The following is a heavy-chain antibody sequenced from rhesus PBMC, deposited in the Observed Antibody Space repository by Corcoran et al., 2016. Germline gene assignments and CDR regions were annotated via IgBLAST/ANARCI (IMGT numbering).Heavy chain of an antibody. D-gene: IGHD6-37*01. CDR1: SCSIRGYY. Sequence: QVQLQESGPGLVKTSETLSLTCAVSSCSIRGYYCSWIRQPPAQGLKWIVRIYGSVGVPDCKPSLKSRFCISQDTCRHQLCRRLRSDPCAATAVNFCAGKPNSGDWSLDYWGQGVVVTVSS. CDR2: IYGSVGVP. V-gene: IGHV4-160*01. CDR3: AGKPNSGDWSLDY. J-gene: IGHJ4*01.